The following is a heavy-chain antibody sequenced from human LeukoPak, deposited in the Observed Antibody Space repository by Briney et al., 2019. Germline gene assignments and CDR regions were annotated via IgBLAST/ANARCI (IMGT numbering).Heavy chain of an antibody. CDR2: INPDSGGT. CDR3: ACELSNRENFDY. CDR1: GYTFTAYF. V-gene: IGHV1-2*02. D-gene: IGHD1-26*01. Sequence: ASVKVSCKASGYTFTAYFMHWVRQAPGQGLGWMGWINPDSGGTNYAQRFQGRVTMTRDTSITTAYMELSSLRSDDTAVYYCACELSNRENFDYWGQGTLVTVSS. J-gene: IGHJ4*02.